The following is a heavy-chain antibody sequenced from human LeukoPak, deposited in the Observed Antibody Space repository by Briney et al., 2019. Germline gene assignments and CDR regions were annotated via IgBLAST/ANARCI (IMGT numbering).Heavy chain of an antibody. D-gene: IGHD4-17*01. Sequence: GGSLRLSCAASGFTFDDYTMHWVRQAPGKGLEWVSLISWDGGSTYYADSVKGRFTISRDNSKNTLYLQMNSLRAEDTAVYYCAKLGVTTPVDYWGQGTLVTVSS. CDR2: ISWDGGST. V-gene: IGHV3-43*01. J-gene: IGHJ4*02. CDR3: AKLGVTTPVDY. CDR1: GFTFDDYT.